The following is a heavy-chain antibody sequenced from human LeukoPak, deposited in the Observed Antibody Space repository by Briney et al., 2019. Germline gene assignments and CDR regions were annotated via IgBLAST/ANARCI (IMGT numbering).Heavy chain of an antibody. V-gene: IGHV3-7*01. CDR1: GFTFSNFW. CDR3: ARDKGSMKVVRTTNWYFDL. Sequence: GGFLRLSCAASGFTFSNFWMIWVGQAPGKGMEWLANINQDGSEMYYVDSVKGRFTISRDNGKNSLYLQINSLRADDTAVYYCARDKGSMKVVRTTNWYFDLWGRGTLVTVSS. D-gene: IGHD3-22*01. J-gene: IGHJ2*01. CDR2: INQDGSEM.